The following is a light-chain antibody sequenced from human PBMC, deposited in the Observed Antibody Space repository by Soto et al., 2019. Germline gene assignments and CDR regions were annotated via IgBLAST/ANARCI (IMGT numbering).Light chain of an antibody. J-gene: IGKJ3*01. CDR2: AAS. CDR1: QDISNY. V-gene: IGKV1-27*01. Sequence: DIQMTQSPSSLSASVGDRVTITCRASQDISNYLAWYQQKPGKVPKVLIYAASTLQSGVPSRFSGSRSGTDFTLTISSLQPEDVATYYCQKYNSASFTFGPGTKVDIK. CDR3: QKYNSASFT.